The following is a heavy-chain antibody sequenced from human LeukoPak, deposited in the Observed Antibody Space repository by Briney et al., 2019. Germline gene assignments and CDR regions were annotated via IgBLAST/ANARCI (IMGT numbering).Heavy chain of an antibody. J-gene: IGHJ4*02. Sequence: GGSLRLSCAASGFTFSDYWMSWVRQAPGKGLVWVSRINTDGSSTSYADSVKGRFTISRDNAKNTLYLQMNSLRAEDTAVHYCARGPDYGDYPGLDYWGQGTLVTVSS. CDR1: GFTFSDYW. CDR3: ARGPDYGDYPGLDY. D-gene: IGHD4-17*01. CDR2: INTDGSST. V-gene: IGHV3-74*01.